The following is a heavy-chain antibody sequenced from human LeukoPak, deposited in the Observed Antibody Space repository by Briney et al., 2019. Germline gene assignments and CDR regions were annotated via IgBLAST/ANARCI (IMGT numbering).Heavy chain of an antibody. V-gene: IGHV4-4*07. CDR1: GGSISSYY. D-gene: IGHD3-9*01. J-gene: IGHJ4*02. CDR2: IYTSGST. Sequence: SETLSLTCTVSGGSISSYYWSWIRQPAGKGLEWIGRIYTSGSTNYNPSLKSRVTMSVDTSKNQFSLKLSSVTAADTAVYYCAAGYYDILTGYYPFDYWGQGILVIVSS. CDR3: AAGYYDILTGYYPFDY.